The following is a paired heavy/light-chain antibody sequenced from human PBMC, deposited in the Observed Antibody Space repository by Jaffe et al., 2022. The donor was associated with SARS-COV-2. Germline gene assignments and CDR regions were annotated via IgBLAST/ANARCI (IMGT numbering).Heavy chain of an antibody. CDR3: ARLGRVGPISYNYSNGMDV. CDR1: SYTFTNYG. J-gene: IGHJ6*02. D-gene: IGHD3-10*01. V-gene: IGHV1-18*01. Sequence: QDQLVQSGAEVKKPGASVQVSCKASSYTFTNYGVTWVRQAPGQGLEWMGWISPHNGNTKVAQKFQGRITMTTDTSTNTAFMYLRSLRPDDTAVYSCARLGRVGPISYNYSNGMDVWGQGTTVTVSS. CDR2: ISPHNGNT.
Light chain of an antibody. CDR1: ISNIGAPFN. CDR3: QSYDNTLSGWV. J-gene: IGLJ3*02. V-gene: IGLV1-40*01. CDR2: ANN. Sequence: QSVLAQPPSVSGAPGQRVTISCTGSISNIGAPFNVNWYQQLPGTAPKLLIYANNNRPSGVPARFSGSKSGTSASLAISGLQAADEADYYCQSYDNTLSGWVFGGGTKLTVL.